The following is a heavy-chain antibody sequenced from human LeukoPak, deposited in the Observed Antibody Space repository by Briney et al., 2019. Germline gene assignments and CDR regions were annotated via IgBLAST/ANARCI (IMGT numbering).Heavy chain of an antibody. CDR2: IYYSGST. V-gene: IGHV4-39*01. D-gene: IGHD3-9*01. CDR3: ARRTGDYDILTGYYYWFDP. J-gene: IGHJ5*02. CDR1: GGSIGSSSYY. Sequence: SETLSLTCSVSGGSIGSSSYYWGWIRQPPGEGLEWIGNIYYSGSTYYNPSLKSRVTISVDTSKNQFSLKLSSVTAADTAVYYCARRTGDYDILTGYYYWFDPWGQGTLVTVSS.